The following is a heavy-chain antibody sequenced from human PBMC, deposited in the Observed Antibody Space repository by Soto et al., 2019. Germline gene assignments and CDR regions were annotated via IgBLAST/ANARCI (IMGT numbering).Heavy chain of an antibody. J-gene: IGHJ3*02. Sequence: PGGSLRLSCAASGFTFSSYEMNWVRQAPGKGLEWVSYISSSGSTIYYADSVKGRFTISRDNAKNSLYLQMNSLRAEDTAVYYCAREQKRLGELSFGGNDAFDIWGQGTMVTVSS. CDR3: AREQKRLGELSFGGNDAFDI. CDR2: ISSSGSTI. D-gene: IGHD3-16*02. V-gene: IGHV3-48*03. CDR1: GFTFSSYE.